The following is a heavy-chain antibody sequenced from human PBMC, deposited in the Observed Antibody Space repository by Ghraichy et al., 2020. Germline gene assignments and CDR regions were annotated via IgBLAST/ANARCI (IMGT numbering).Heavy chain of an antibody. V-gene: IGHV3-30*18. CDR1: GFTFSSYG. CDR2: ISYDGSNK. D-gene: IGHD6-19*01. CDR3: AKDQDRGIAVAGTNFDY. J-gene: IGHJ4*02. Sequence: GGSLRLSCAASGFTFSSYGMHWVRQAPGKGLEWVAVISYDGSNKYYADSVKGRFTISRDNSKNTLYLQMNSLRAEDTAVYYCAKDQDRGIAVAGTNFDYWGQGTLVTVSS.